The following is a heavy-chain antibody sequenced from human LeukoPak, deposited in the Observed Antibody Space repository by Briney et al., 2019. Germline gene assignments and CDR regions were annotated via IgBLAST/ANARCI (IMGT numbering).Heavy chain of an antibody. CDR2: ISHDGRTK. D-gene: IGHD5-24*01. J-gene: IGHJ4*02. Sequence: GGSLRLSCVVSGFNFDNFAMHWVRQPLGKGLEWVAVISHDGRTKYHADSMKGRITISRDNSKNTLFLQMNNLRSEDTAVYFCARPSPPGDGYNPPDHWGQGTLVTVSS. CDR1: GFNFDNFA. CDR3: ARPSPPGDGYNPPDH. V-gene: IGHV3-30*04.